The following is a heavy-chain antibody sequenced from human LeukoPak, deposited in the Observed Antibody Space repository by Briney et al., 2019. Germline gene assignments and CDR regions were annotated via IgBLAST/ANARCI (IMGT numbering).Heavy chain of an antibody. CDR3: ARVGAAAGTYEDY. J-gene: IGHJ4*02. V-gene: IGHV4-4*02. CDR1: GGSISSSNW. Sequence: PSGTLCLTCAVSGGSISSSNWWSWVRQPPGKGLEWIGEIYHSGSTNYNPSLKSRVTISVDKSKNQLSLKLSSVTAADTAVYYCARVGAAAGTYEDYWGQGTLVTVSS. CDR2: IYHSGST. D-gene: IGHD6-13*01.